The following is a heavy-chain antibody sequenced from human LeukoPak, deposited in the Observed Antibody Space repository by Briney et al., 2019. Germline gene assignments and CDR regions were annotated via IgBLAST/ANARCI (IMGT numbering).Heavy chain of an antibody. D-gene: IGHD3-3*01. CDR2: ISGSGGTT. CDR1: GFTFSSYA. J-gene: IGHJ4*02. CDR3: AKAPGQYDFCSGYLPYFDC. Sequence: AGPLRLSCAASGFTFSSYAMSWVRQAPGKGLEWVSAISGSGGTTYYADSVKGRFTISRDNSKNTLYLQMNILRAEDTAVYYCAKAPGQYDFCSGYLPYFDCWGQGTLVTVSS. V-gene: IGHV3-23*01.